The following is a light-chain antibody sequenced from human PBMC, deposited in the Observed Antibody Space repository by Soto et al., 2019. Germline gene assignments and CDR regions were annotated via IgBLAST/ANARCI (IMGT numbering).Light chain of an antibody. Sequence: DIERTPSPYSLSVSLGARATINCKSSQSVLSSSNNKNYLAWYQQKPGKPPKLLIYDVSRLESGVPSRFSGSNSGTDFTLTISRLQPEDVATYYCQQYNTLWAFGQGTKVDIK. J-gene: IGKJ1*01. CDR3: QQYNTLWA. V-gene: IGKV4-1*01. CDR1: QSVLSSSNNKNY. CDR2: DVS.